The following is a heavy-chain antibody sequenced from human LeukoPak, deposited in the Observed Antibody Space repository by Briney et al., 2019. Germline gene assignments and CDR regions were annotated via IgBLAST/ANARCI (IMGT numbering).Heavy chain of an antibody. Sequence: ASVKVSCKASGYSFTDYYIHWVRQAPGEGLEWMGWINPKSGGTNYAQKFQGGVTMTRDTSISTAYMELSWLRSDDTAVYYCARDSGNYYRSGSKFDPWGQGTLATVSS. CDR2: INPKSGGT. CDR3: ARDSGNYYRSGSKFDP. D-gene: IGHD3-22*01. V-gene: IGHV1-2*02. J-gene: IGHJ5*02. CDR1: GYSFTDYY.